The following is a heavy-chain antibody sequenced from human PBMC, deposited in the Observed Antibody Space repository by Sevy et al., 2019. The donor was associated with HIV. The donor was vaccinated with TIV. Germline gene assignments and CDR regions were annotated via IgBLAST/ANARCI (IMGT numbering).Heavy chain of an antibody. CDR2: INHSGGT. CDR3: ARVYIWHGFLGY. J-gene: IGHJ4*02. CDR1: GGSLSGYY. Sequence: ETLSLTCAVHGGSLSGYYWHWIRQSPGKGLEWIGEINHSGGTNYNPSLKSRVTISLDTSENQFSLKLSSVTAADTAVYYCARVYIWHGFLGYWGQGTPVTVSS. V-gene: IGHV4-34*01. D-gene: IGHD2-2*02.